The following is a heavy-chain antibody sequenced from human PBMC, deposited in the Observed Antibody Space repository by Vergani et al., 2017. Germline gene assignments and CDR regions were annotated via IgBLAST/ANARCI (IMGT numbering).Heavy chain of an antibody. V-gene: IGHV2-26*01. CDR2: IFSNDEK. D-gene: IGHD6-13*01. J-gene: IGHJ4*02. Sequence: QESGPGLVKPSETLSLTCTVSGGSISSSSYYWSWIRQPPGKALEWLAHIFSNDEKSYSTSLKSRLTISKDTSKSQVVLTMTNMDPVDTATYYCARISSSWYGSFDYWGQGTLVTVSS. CDR1: GGSISSSSYY. CDR3: ARISSSWYGSFDY.